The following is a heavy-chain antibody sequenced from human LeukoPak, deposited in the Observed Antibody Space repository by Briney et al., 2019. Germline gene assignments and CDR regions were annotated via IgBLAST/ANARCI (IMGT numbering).Heavy chain of an antibody. D-gene: IGHD3-16*01. CDR2: MYYSGST. CDR1: GSSISGSPYY. V-gene: IGHV4-39*01. Sequence: SETLSLTCTVSGSSISGSPYYWGWIRQPPGKGLEWIGSMYYSGSTYYNPPLKSRVTISVDTSKKQFSLKLRSVTAADTAVYYCARQIYDYVWGYWGQGTLVTVSS. CDR3: ARQIYDYVWGY. J-gene: IGHJ4*02.